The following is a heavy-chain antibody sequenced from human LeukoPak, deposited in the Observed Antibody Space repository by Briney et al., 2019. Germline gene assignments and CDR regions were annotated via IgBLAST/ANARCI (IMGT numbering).Heavy chain of an antibody. Sequence: GRSLRLSCAASGFTFSSYGMHWVRQAPGKGLEWVAVIWYDGSNKYYADSVKGRFTISRDNSKNTLYLQMNSLRAEDTAVYYCARDWGITMVRGALDVWGKGTTVTVSS. V-gene: IGHV3-33*01. CDR2: IWYDGSNK. CDR3: ARDWGITMVRGALDV. D-gene: IGHD3-10*01. CDR1: GFTFSSYG. J-gene: IGHJ6*04.